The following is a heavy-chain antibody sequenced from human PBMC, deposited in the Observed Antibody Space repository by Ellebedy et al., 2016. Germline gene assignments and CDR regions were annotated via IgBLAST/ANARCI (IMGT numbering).Heavy chain of an antibody. D-gene: IGHD1-7*01. CDR2: ISWNSAAI. J-gene: IGHJ4*02. CDR3: AKGTTDYLHH. CDR1: GFTFDDYA. V-gene: IGHV3-9*01. Sequence: GGSLRLSXATSGFTFDDYALHWVRQVPGKGLEWVSGISWNSAAIGYGEAVKGRFTISRDSAKNYLYLQMNSLRVEDTALYFCAKGTTDYLHHWGQGTLVTVSS.